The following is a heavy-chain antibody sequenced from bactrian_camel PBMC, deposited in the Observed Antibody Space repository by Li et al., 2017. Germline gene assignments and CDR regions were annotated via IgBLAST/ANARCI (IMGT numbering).Heavy chain of an antibody. J-gene: IGHJ6*01. Sequence: HVQLVESGGGLVQPGGSLRLSCAASGFTFSSYYISWVRQAPGKGLEWVCSIYTGGSSTSYADSVKGRFTIPEDNGKNTTYLQMNSLRPEDAAVYYCATGGGWGFGYWGQGTQVTVS. CDR1: GFTFSSYY. D-gene: IGHD5*01. V-gene: IGHV3-2*01. CDR3: ATGGGWGFGY. CDR2: IYTGGSST.